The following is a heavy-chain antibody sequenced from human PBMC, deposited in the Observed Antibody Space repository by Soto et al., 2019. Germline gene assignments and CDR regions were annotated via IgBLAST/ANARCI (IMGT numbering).Heavy chain of an antibody. J-gene: IGHJ4*02. CDR2: IQQDGSEK. Sequence: GGSLRLSCAASGFTFSIYWMAWVRQAPGKGLEWVANIQQDGSEKNYVDSVKGRFTISRDNAKNSLYLQMNSLRAEDTAVYYCARDSVAVAGPIDYWGQGTLVTVSS. CDR1: GFTFSIYW. CDR3: ARDSVAVAGPIDY. D-gene: IGHD6-19*01. V-gene: IGHV3-7*01.